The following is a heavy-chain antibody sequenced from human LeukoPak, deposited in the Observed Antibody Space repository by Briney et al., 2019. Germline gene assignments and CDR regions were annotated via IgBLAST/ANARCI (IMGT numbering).Heavy chain of an antibody. CDR3: ARVLERRLDYYYGMDV. Sequence: GASVKVSCKASGGTFSSYAISWVRPAPGQGLEWMGGIIPIFGTANYAQKFQGRVTITADESTSTAYMELSSLRSEDTAVYYCARVLERRLDYYYGMDVWGQGTTVTVSS. V-gene: IGHV1-69*13. CDR1: GGTFSSYA. CDR2: IIPIFGTA. J-gene: IGHJ6*02. D-gene: IGHD1-1*01.